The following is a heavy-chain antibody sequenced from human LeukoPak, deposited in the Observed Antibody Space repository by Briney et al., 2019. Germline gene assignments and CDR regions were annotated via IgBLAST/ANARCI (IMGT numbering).Heavy chain of an antibody. V-gene: IGHV3-30*02. D-gene: IGHD3-9*01. CDR2: IRYDGNNQ. Sequence: GSLRLSCAASGFTFSSYGMHWVRQAPGKGLVWVAFIRYDGNNQNYADSVKGRFTISRDNSKNTLSLQMNSLRPEDTALYYCAKGAMTGPYFDYWGQGTLVTVSS. J-gene: IGHJ4*02. CDR3: AKGAMTGPYFDY. CDR1: GFTFSSYG.